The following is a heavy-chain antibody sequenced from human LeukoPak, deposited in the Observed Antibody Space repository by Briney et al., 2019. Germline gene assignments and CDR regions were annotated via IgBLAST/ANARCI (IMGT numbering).Heavy chain of an antibody. CDR1: GYSISSGYF. CDR2: IYHSGST. CDR3: ARLTPTYYYESSAYSSSDDY. V-gene: IGHV4-38-2*01. J-gene: IGHJ4*02. Sequence: SETLSLTCAVSGYSISSGYFWGWIRQPPGKGLEWNGSIYHSGSTYYNPSLKSRVTISVDTSKNQFSLKLSSVTAADTAVYYCARLTPTYYYESSAYSSSDDYWGQGTLVTVSS. D-gene: IGHD3-22*01.